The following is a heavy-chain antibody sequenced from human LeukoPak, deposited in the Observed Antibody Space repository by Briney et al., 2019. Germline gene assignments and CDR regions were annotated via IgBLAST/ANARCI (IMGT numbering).Heavy chain of an antibody. CDR1: GFTFSAYA. V-gene: IGHV3-23*01. CDR3: SNSHFRDR. J-gene: IGHJ4*02. D-gene: IGHD3-3*02. Sequence: EGSLRLSCAASGFTFSAYAMNWVRQAPGKGLEWVSSISENGAKTYYVASVKGRSTISRDNSKSTLYLQMNGLRAEDTAVYYCSNSHFRDRWGQGTLVTVSS. CDR2: ISENGAKT.